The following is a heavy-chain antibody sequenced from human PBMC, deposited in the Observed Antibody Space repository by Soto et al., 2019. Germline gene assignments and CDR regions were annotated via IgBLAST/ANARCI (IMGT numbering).Heavy chain of an antibody. D-gene: IGHD2-8*02. CDR3: SRGCSGGHFCALEF. Sequence: GESPKISCQGSGYSFPSYWIGWVRQMPGEGLEWMGIMYTGDNATRYGPSFQAQVTISAHESINTGYLPGSSLNTSYSARYYCSRGCSGGHFCALEFWGQGTLVTVSS. CDR2: MYTGDNAT. CDR1: GYSFPSYW. J-gene: IGHJ4*02. V-gene: IGHV5-51*01.